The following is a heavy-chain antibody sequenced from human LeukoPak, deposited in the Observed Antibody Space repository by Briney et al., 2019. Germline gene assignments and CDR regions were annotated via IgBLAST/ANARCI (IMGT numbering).Heavy chain of an antibody. Sequence: GGSLRLSCAASGFMFTTYGMHWVRQAPGKGLEWVAFIRYDGSNKYYADSVKGRFTISRDNSKNTLYLQMNSLRVEDTAVYYCAKDQNYYDSTGYGAFDVWGQGTMVTVSS. CDR3: AKDQNYYDSTGYGAFDV. J-gene: IGHJ3*01. D-gene: IGHD3-22*01. CDR2: IRYDGSNK. CDR1: GFMFTTYG. V-gene: IGHV3-30*02.